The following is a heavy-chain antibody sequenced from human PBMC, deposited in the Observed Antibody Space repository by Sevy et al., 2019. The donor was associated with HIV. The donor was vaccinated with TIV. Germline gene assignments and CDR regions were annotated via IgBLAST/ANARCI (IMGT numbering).Heavy chain of an antibody. CDR1: GYSFTSYG. CDR2: ISTLNVNT. J-gene: IGHJ4*02. Sequence: ASVKVSCKASGYSFTSYGISWVRQAPGQGLAWMGWISTLNVNTNNAQKFQGRVTMTTDTSTNTAYMELRSLRSDDTAVYYCARDGYDGSGYQRGLFDFWGQGTLVTVSS. D-gene: IGHD3-22*01. V-gene: IGHV1-18*01. CDR3: ARDGYDGSGYQRGLFDF.